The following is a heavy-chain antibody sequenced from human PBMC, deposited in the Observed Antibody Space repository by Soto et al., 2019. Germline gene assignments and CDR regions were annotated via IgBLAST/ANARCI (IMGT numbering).Heavy chain of an antibody. V-gene: IGHV3-15*01. CDR3: TTDSADIVVVPATFGMDV. CDR1: GFIFTNAW. CDR2: IKSITDGGTT. D-gene: IGHD2-2*01. J-gene: IGHJ6*02. Sequence: HLMESGGGLVEPGGSLRLSCAASGFIFTNAWLNWVRQAPGKGLEWVGRIKSITDGGTTDYAAPVKGRFTISRDDSKDTLYLQMNNLRTEDTAVYHCTTDSADIVVVPATFGMDVWGQGTTVTVSS.